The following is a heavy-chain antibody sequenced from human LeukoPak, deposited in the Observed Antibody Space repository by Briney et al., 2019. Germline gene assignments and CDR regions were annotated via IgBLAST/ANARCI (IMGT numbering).Heavy chain of an antibody. J-gene: IGHJ4*02. CDR2: IKSDGSVT. Sequence: GGSLRLSCAASGFTFSSYWMHWVRQAPGEGRVWVSRIKSDGSVTWYADSVEGRFTISRDNAKNMLYLQMNSLRDEDTAVYFCARDHDAVGTTIDHWGQGTLVTVSS. CDR1: GFTFSSYW. D-gene: IGHD1-14*01. V-gene: IGHV3-74*01. CDR3: ARDHDAVGTTIDH.